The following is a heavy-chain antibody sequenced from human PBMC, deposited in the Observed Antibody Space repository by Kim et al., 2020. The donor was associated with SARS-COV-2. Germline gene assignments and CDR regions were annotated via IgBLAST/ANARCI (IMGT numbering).Heavy chain of an antibody. CDR2: INPNSGGT. D-gene: IGHD4-17*01. CDR3: ASQGGDYDYYYYYGMDV. CDR1: GYTFTGYY. Sequence: ASVKVSCKASGYTFTGYYMHWVRQAPGQGLEWMGWINPNSGGTNYAQKFQGRVTMTRDTSISTAYMELSRLRSDDTAVYYCASQGGDYDYYYYYGMDVWGQGTTVTVSS. J-gene: IGHJ6*02. V-gene: IGHV1-2*02.